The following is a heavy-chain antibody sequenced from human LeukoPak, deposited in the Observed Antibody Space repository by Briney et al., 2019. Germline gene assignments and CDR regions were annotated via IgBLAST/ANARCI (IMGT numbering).Heavy chain of an antibody. V-gene: IGHV1-18*01. CDR1: GYTFTSYG. D-gene: IGHD6-19*01. CDR2: ISAYNGNT. Sequence: ASVKVSCKASGYTFTSYGISWVRQAPGPGLEWMGWISAYNGNTNYAQKLQGRVTMTTDTSTSTAYMELRSLRSDDTAVYYCARVYSSGWPAGSWFDPWGQGTLVTVSS. J-gene: IGHJ5*02. CDR3: ARVYSSGWPAGSWFDP.